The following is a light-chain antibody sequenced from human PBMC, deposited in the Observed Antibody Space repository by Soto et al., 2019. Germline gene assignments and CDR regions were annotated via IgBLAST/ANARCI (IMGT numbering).Light chain of an antibody. V-gene: IGKV3D-15*01. CDR3: QQYHSWPSRT. CDR2: GVY. Sequence: EIVLRQYRATLSLSPGERATLSCRASQSVSSNLAWYQQKPVPAPRLLIYGVYTRAPGIPARFSGSGSGTEFTLTISSLQSEDFAVYYCQQYHSWPSRTFGQGTKVDIK. CDR1: QSVSSN. J-gene: IGKJ1*01.